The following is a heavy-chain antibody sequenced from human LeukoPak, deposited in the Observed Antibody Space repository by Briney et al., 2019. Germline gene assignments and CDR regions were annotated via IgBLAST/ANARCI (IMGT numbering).Heavy chain of an antibody. Sequence: SETLSLTCTVSGGSISSGSYYWSWIRQPAGKGLEWIGRIYTSGSTNYNPSLKSRVTISVDTSKNQFSLKLSSVTAADTAVYYCAASGSYYIASGLSAEYFQHWGQGTLVTVSS. CDR3: AASGSYYIASGLSAEYFQH. CDR2: IYTSGST. V-gene: IGHV4-61*02. J-gene: IGHJ1*01. CDR1: GGSISSGSYY. D-gene: IGHD1-26*01.